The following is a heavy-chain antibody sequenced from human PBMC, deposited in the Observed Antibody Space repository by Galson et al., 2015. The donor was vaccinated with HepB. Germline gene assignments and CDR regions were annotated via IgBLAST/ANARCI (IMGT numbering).Heavy chain of an antibody. CDR1: GYTFTSYD. Sequence: SVKVSCKASGYTFTSYDIDWVRQATGQGLEWMGWMNPNSGNTGYAQKFQGRVTMTRNTSISTAYMELSSLRSEDTAVYYCARDYSNYDYYYYYMYVWGKGTTGTVSS. D-gene: IGHD4-11*01. CDR3: ARDYSNYDYYYYYMYV. J-gene: IGHJ6*03. CDR2: MNPNSGNT. V-gene: IGHV1-8*01.